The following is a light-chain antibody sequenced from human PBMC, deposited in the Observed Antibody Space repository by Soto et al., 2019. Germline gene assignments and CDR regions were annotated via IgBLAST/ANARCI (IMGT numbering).Light chain of an antibody. J-gene: IGKJ1*01. V-gene: IGKV3-20*01. Sequence: DIVLTQSPGTLSLSPGERATLSCRASQSVSSNYLAWYQHKPGQAPRLLIYGASSGVTGIPDRFSGSGSGTDFTLTISRLEPEEFAVYYCQQYVTSPWTFGQGTKVEIK. CDR3: QQYVTSPWT. CDR2: GAS. CDR1: QSVSSNY.